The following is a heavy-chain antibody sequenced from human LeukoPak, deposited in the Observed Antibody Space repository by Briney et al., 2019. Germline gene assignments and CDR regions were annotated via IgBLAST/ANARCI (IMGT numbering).Heavy chain of an antibody. D-gene: IGHD5-12*01. Sequence: SETLSLTCAVYGGSFSGYYWSWIGQPPGKGLEWIGEINHSGSTNYNPSLKNRVTISVDTSKNQFSLKLSSVTAADTAVYYCARGRWLRSAFDYWGQGTLVTVSS. V-gene: IGHV4-34*01. CDR2: INHSGST. CDR3: ARGRWLRSAFDY. CDR1: GGSFSGYY. J-gene: IGHJ4*02.